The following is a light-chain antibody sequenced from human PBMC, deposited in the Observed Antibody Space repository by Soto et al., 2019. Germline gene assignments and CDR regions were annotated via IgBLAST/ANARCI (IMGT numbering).Light chain of an antibody. CDR3: QQYYYSPPYT. J-gene: IGKJ2*01. CDR2: WAS. CDR1: QSVFYSSNNWNY. Sequence: DIVMTQSPASLAVSPGERATINCKSSQSVFYSSNNWNYLPSSQQKPGQPPKLLIYWASTRDSGVPDRCGGSGAGTDFTLTVSSLQAEDVAVYYCQQYYYSPPYTFGQGTKLQIK. V-gene: IGKV4-1*01.